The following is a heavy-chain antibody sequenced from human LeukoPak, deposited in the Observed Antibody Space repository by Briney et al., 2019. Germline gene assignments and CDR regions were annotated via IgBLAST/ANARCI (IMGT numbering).Heavy chain of an antibody. CDR1: GGSFSGYY. D-gene: IGHD3-22*01. J-gene: IGHJ4*02. CDR3: ARGSYYYDSSGYYLFDY. V-gene: IGHV4-34*01. CDR2: INQSGST. Sequence: KPSETLSLTCAVYGGSFSGYYWSWIRQPPGKGLEWIGEINQSGSTNYNPSLKSRVTISVDTSKNQFSLNLSSVTAADTAVYYYARGSYYYDSSGYYLFDYWGQGTLVTVSS.